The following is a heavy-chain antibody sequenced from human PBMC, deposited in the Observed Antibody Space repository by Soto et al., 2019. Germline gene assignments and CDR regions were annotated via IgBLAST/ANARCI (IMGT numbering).Heavy chain of an antibody. CDR2: IYHTGKT. V-gene: IGHV4-31*03. J-gene: IGHJ5*02. D-gene: IGHD2-2*01. CDR3: ARDGSSTANWIDP. CDR1: GDAIYPGAYS. Sequence: TLSLTCTASGDAIYPGAYSRTWTPRHPGKGLEWIGYIYHTGKTYYNPSLESRVTMSVDTSKNQFSLKLASVTAADTAVYYCARDGSSTANWIDPWGQGTRVTVSS.